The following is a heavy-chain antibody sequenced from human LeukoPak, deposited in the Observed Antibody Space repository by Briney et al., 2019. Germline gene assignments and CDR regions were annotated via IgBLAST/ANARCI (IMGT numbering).Heavy chain of an antibody. D-gene: IGHD3-16*01. CDR3: ARDPGAGEDGDEAFDY. CDR1: GYTFTGYY. J-gene: IGHJ4*02. Sequence: GASVKVSCKASGYTFTGYYMHWVRQAPGQGLEWMGIINPSGGSTSYAQKFQGRVTMTRDTSTSTVYMEPSSLRSEDTAVYYCARDPGAGEDGDEAFDYWGQGTLVTVSS. V-gene: IGHV1-46*01. CDR2: INPSGGST.